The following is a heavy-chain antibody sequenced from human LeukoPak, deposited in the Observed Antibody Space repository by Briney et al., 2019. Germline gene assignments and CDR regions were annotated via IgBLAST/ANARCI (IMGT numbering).Heavy chain of an antibody. CDR2: IYSGGST. V-gene: IGHV3-66*02. J-gene: IGHJ4*02. D-gene: IGHD6-13*01. Sequence: GGSLRLSCAASGFTVSSNYMSWVRQAPGKGLEWVSVIYSGGSTYYADSVKGRFTISRDNSKNTLYLQMNSLRAEDTAVYYCARTANFAAGYYIDYWGQGTLVTVSP. CDR3: ARTANFAAGYYIDY. CDR1: GFTVSSNY.